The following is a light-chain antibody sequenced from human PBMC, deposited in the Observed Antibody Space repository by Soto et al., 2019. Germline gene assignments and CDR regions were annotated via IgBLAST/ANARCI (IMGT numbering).Light chain of an antibody. CDR3: QHYNSYSEA. Sequence: AIQLTQSPSSLSASVGYRVTITCRASQGVTGALAWYQQKPGRPPKLLIYHASNLETGVPSRFSGSGSGTDFTLTISSLQPDDFATYYCQHYNSYSEAFGQGTKVDIK. J-gene: IGKJ1*01. V-gene: IGKV1-13*02. CDR2: HAS. CDR1: QGVTGA.